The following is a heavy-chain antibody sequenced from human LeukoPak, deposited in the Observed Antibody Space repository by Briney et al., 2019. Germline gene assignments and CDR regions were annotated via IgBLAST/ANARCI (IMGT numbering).Heavy chain of an antibody. D-gene: IGHD3-16*02. Sequence: SETLSLTCSVSGGSISSYYWSWIRQPAGKGLEYIGRIYTSGSTNYNPSLKSRVTMSVDTSKNQFSLKLTSVTAADTAVYYCARVSYQLWHMDVWGKGTTVTISS. V-gene: IGHV4-4*07. CDR2: IYTSGST. J-gene: IGHJ6*03. CDR3: ARVSYQLWHMDV. CDR1: GGSISSYY.